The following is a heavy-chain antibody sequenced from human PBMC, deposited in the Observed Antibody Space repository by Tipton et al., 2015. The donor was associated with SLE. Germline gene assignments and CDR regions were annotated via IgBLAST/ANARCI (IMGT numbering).Heavy chain of an antibody. D-gene: IGHD6-19*01. CDR3: ARGGGLAVAGY. V-gene: IGHV4-59*08. J-gene: IGHJ4*02. Sequence: GLVKPSGTLSLTCSVSGGSISSNYWIWIRQPPGKGLEWIGYISDGGGTNYNPSLKSRVTISVDPAKNQFSLNLRSVTAADTAVYYCARGGGLAVAGYWGQGTLVTVSS. CDR1: GGSISSNY. CDR2: ISDGGGT.